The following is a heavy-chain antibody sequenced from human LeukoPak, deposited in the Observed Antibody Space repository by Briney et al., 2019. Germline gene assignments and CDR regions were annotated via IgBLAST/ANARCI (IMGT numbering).Heavy chain of an antibody. CDR3: ARHSTGDYLDY. V-gene: IGHV4-59*08. J-gene: IGHJ4*02. Sequence: SETLSLTCTVXGXXXXXXYXXXXXXPXGXXLEWIGYIYYSGSTNYNPSLKSRVTISVDTSKNQFSLKLSSVTAADTAVYYCARHSTGDYLDYWGQGTLVTVSS. CDR2: IYYSGST. D-gene: IGHD7-27*01. CDR1: GXXXXXXY.